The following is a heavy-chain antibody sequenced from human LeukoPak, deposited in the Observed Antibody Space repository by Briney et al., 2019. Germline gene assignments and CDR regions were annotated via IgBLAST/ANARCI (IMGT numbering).Heavy chain of an antibody. D-gene: IGHD6-6*01. CDR3: ARGDSSSEPFDY. J-gene: IGHJ4*02. V-gene: IGHV4-39*01. CDR2: IYYSGNT. Sequence: SETLSLTCTVSGVSISSSNSYWGWIRQPPGKGLEWIGSIYYSGNTYYNASLKSQVSISIDTSKNQFSLKLTSVTAADTAVYYCARGDSSSEPFDYWGQGTLVTVSS. CDR1: GVSISSSNSY.